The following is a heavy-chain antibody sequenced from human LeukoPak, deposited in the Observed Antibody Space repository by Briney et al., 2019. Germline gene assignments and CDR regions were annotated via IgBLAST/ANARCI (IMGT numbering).Heavy chain of an antibody. Sequence: PGGSLRLSCATSGFTLSSYGMHWVRHAPGKGLDWVAIIAHDGVNKYYTDSVKGRFTISRDNSGNTLFLQMNSLRPEDTAVYYCARDWGASGWYNWFDPWGQGTLVTVSS. CDR1: GFTLSSYG. CDR3: ARDWGASGWYNWFDP. CDR2: IAHDGVNK. D-gene: IGHD6-19*01. V-gene: IGHV3-30*03. J-gene: IGHJ5*02.